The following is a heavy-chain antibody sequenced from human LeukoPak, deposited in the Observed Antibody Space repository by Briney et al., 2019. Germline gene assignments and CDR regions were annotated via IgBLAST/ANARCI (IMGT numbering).Heavy chain of an antibody. D-gene: IGHD3-22*01. Sequence: GGSLRLSCEASGFSFSDYYVTWIRQAPGKGLEWLSYISSSGYNIYYADSVKGRFTISRDNAKNSLYLQMNSLRVEDTAVYYCAKGQSSYYDSSGSLDSWGQGTLVTVSS. CDR3: AKGQSSYYDSSGSLDS. J-gene: IGHJ4*02. V-gene: IGHV3-11*04. CDR2: ISSSGYNI. CDR1: GFSFSDYY.